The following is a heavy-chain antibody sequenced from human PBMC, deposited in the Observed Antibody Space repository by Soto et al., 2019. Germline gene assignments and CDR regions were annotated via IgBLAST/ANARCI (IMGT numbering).Heavy chain of an antibody. CDR3: ARDSRQLTPGWFDP. CDR2: IYYSGST. V-gene: IGHV4-31*03. J-gene: IGHJ5*02. Sequence: QVQLQESGPGLVKPSQTLSLTCTVSGGSISSGGYYWSWIRQHPGKGLEWIGYIYYSGSTYYNPSLKSRVTISVDPSKNPFSLKLSSVTAADTAVYYCARDSRQLTPGWFDPWGQGTLVTVSS. D-gene: IGHD6-13*01. CDR1: GGSISSGGYY.